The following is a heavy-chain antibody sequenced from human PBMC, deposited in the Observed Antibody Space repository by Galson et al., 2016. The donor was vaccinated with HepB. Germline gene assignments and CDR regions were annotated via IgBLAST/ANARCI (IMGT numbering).Heavy chain of an antibody. V-gene: IGHV3-49*03. D-gene: IGHD1-1*01. J-gene: IGHJ5*02. Sequence: SLRLSCAASGFSFGGYIMSWFRQAPGKGPEWVGLIRTRASGGTIEYAASVTGRFIISRDESKSIAYLQMDSLKTEDTGVYYCDRILEPRRIATWGQGTLVTVSS. CDR3: DRILEPRRIAT. CDR1: GFSFGGYI. CDR2: IRTRASGGTI.